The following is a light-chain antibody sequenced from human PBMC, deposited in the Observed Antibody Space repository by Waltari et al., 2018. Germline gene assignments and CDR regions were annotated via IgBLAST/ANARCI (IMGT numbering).Light chain of an antibody. V-gene: IGKV1-9*01. CDR1: QVILGY. Sequence: TQFTQSPSSLAASVGDRVTISCRTSQVILGYLAWYQQKPGKAPKLLIYAASTLQSGVPSRFSGSGSGMDFNITISNLQPEDFTTYYCQQLKSYPITFGGGTKVEIK. J-gene: IGKJ4*01. CDR3: QQLKSYPIT. CDR2: AAS.